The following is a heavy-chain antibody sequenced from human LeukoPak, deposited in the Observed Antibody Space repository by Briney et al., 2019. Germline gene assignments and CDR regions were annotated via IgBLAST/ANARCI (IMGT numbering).Heavy chain of an antibody. Sequence: ASVKVSCTASGATFTSYTISWVRHAPGQGLEWMGGVIPIFGATNYAQKYQGRVTITTDESTSTAYIELSSLRSEDTAVYYCARDPAEGYCSGGSCYSGEDDWGQGTLVTVSS. V-gene: IGHV1-69*05. J-gene: IGHJ4*02. CDR3: ARDPAEGYCSGGSCYSGEDD. D-gene: IGHD2-15*01. CDR2: VIPIFGAT. CDR1: GATFTSYT.